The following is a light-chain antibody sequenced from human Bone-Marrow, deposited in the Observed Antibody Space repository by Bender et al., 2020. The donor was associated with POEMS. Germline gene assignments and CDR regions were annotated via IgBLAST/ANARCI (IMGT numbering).Light chain of an antibody. CDR2: EVS. J-gene: IGLJ2*01. V-gene: IGLV2-23*02. CDR1: SSDVGNYNL. Sequence: QSALTQPASVSGSPGQSITISCTGTSSDVGNYNLVSWYQQHPGKAPKLMIYEVSERPSGISNRFSGSTSGNTASMTISGLQAEDEADYYCCSSGGSVLFGGGTKLIVL. CDR3: CSSGGSVL.